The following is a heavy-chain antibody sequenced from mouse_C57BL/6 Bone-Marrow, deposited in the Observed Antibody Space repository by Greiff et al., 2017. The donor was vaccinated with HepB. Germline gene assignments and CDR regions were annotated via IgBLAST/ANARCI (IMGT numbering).Heavy chain of an antibody. Sequence: QVHVKQSGAELARPGASVKLSCKASGYTFTSYGISWVKQRTGQGLEWIGEIYPRSGNTYYNEKFKGKATLTADKSSSTAYMELRILTSEDSAVYFCAREEGDGYYWFFDVWGTGTTVTVSS. D-gene: IGHD2-3*01. CDR2: IYPRSGNT. V-gene: IGHV1-81*01. CDR3: AREEGDGYYWFFDV. J-gene: IGHJ1*03. CDR1: GYTFTSYG.